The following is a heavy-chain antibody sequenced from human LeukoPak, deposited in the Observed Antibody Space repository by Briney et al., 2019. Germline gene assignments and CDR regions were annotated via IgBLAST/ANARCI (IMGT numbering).Heavy chain of an antibody. Sequence: PGGSLRLSCAASRFTFSSYWMSWVRQAPGQGLEWVANIKGDGREKYYVESVKGRFTISRDNAKNSLDLQMNSLRAEDTAVYYCASDLGWYMFDYWGQGILVTVSS. CDR3: ASDLGWYMFDY. CDR1: RFTFSSYW. V-gene: IGHV3-7*04. D-gene: IGHD1-14*01. CDR2: IKGDGREK. J-gene: IGHJ4*02.